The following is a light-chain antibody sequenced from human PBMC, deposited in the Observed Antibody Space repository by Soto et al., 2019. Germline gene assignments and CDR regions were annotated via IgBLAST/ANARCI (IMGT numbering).Light chain of an antibody. Sequence: IVITQSPATLSVSPGERATLCCRASQSVSSNLAWYQQKPGQAPRLLIYGASTRATGIPARFSGSGSGTEFTLTISSLQSEDFAVYYCQQRSNWPLDFGQGTRLEIK. J-gene: IGKJ5*01. V-gene: IGKV3D-15*01. CDR1: QSVSSN. CDR2: GAS. CDR3: QQRSNWPLD.